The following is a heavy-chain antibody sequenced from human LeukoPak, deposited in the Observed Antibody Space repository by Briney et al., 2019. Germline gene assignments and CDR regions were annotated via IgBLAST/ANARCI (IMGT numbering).Heavy chain of an antibody. V-gene: IGHV3-33*01. Sequence: GGSLRLSCAASGFTFSRYGMHWVRQAPGKGLEWVAVIWYDGSNKYYADSVKGRFTISRDNSKNTLYLQMNSLRAEDTAVYYCARDRTPTTGCFDYWGQGTLVTVSS. CDR1: GFTFSRYG. CDR3: ARDRTPTTGCFDY. D-gene: IGHD1/OR15-1a*01. CDR2: IWYDGSNK. J-gene: IGHJ4*02.